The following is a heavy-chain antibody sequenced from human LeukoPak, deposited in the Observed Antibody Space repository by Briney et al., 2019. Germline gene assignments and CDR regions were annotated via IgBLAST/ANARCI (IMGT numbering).Heavy chain of an antibody. J-gene: IGHJ6*03. CDR1: GGSFSGYY. V-gene: IGHV4-34*01. D-gene: IGHD3-10*01. CDR3: ARVGGSSYYYYYYMDV. CDR2: INHSGST. Sequence: SETLSLTCAVYGGSFSGYYWSWIRQPPGKGLEWIGEINHSGSTNYNPSLKSRVTISVDTSKNQFSLKLSSVTAADTAVYYCARVGGSSYYYYYYMDVWGKGTTVTISS.